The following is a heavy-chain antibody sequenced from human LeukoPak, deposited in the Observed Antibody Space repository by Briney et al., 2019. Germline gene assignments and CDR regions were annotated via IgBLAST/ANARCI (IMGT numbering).Heavy chain of an antibody. D-gene: IGHD3-22*01. CDR2: IYTSGST. Sequence: SETLSLTCTVSGGSISSYYWSWIRQPAGKGLEWIGRIYTSGSTNYNPSLKGRVTMSVDTSKNQFSLKLSSVTAADTAVYYCARDRPYYYDSSGYLDYWGQGTLVTVSS. J-gene: IGHJ4*02. V-gene: IGHV4-4*07. CDR3: ARDRPYYYDSSGYLDY. CDR1: GGSISSYY.